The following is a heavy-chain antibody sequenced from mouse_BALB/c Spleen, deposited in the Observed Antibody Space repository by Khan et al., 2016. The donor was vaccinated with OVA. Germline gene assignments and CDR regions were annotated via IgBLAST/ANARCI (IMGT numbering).Heavy chain of an antibody. Sequence: QIQLVQSGAELAKPGASVKMSCKASGYTFTSYWMHWVKQRPGQGLEWIGYINPSTGYTEYNQRFKDKATLTADKSSSTAYMQLSSLKSEESAVYYCANHGSSSAWLTYWGQGTLVTVSA. CDR2: INPSTGYT. J-gene: IGHJ3*01. CDR1: GYTFTSYW. CDR3: ANHGSSSAWLTY. V-gene: IGHV1-7*01. D-gene: IGHD1-1*01.